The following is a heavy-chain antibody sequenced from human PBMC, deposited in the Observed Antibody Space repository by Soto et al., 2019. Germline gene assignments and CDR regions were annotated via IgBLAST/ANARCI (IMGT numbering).Heavy chain of an antibody. CDR1: GGSTSSSPYY. CDR3: ARRATASGSGLDY. V-gene: IGHV4-39*01. D-gene: IGHD3-10*01. CDR2: IYYSGNT. J-gene: IGHJ4*02. Sequence: ASETLSLTCTVSGGSTSSSPYYWDWIRQPPGRGLEWIGSIYYSGNTYYNPSLKTRVTIAVDTSKNQFSLRLSSVTAADTAVYYCARRATASGSGLDYWGQRTLVTVSS.